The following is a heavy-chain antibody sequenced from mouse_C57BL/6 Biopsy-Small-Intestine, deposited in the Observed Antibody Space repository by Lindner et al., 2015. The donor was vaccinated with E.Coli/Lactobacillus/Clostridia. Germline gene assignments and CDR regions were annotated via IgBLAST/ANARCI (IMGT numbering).Heavy chain of an antibody. V-gene: IGHV5-17*01. D-gene: IGHD1-1*01. CDR1: GFTFSDYG. CDR3: ALYGSSYPWHFDV. J-gene: IGHJ1*03. Sequence: VQLQESGGGLVKPGGSLKLSCAASGFTFSDYGMHWVRQAPEKGLEWVAYISSGSSTIYYADTMKGRFTISRDNAKNTLFLQMTSLRSEDTAMYYCALYGSSYPWHFDVWGTGTTVTVSS. CDR2: ISSGSSTI.